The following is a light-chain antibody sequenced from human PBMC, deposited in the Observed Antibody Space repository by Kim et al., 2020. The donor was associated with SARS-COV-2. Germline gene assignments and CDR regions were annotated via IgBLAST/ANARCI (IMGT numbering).Light chain of an antibody. CDR1: HSVTSD. CDR3: QEYNHWPPVYT. J-gene: IGKJ2*01. CDR2: GAS. Sequence: SPGERATLACRASHSVTSDLAWYQQKPGQAPRLLIYGASTRATGVPARFSGSGSWIEFTLTISSLQSEDFAVYYCQEYNHWPPVYTFGQGTKLEI. V-gene: IGKV3-15*01.